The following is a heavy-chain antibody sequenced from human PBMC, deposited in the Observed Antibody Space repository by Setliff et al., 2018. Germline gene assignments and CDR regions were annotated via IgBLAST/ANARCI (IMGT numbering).Heavy chain of an antibody. D-gene: IGHD3-3*01. J-gene: IGHJ1*01. CDR2: ISAYSGET. V-gene: IGHV1-18*01. Sequence: ASVKVSCKASGYTFNNYGIIWVRQAPGQGPEWMGWISAYSGETNYAQKFQGRVTMTTDTSTSTAYMDLRSLRSDDTAVYYCARNIMIFGVLNTAEYFQHWGQGTLVTVSS. CDR3: ARNIMIFGVLNTAEYFQH. CDR1: GYTFNNYG.